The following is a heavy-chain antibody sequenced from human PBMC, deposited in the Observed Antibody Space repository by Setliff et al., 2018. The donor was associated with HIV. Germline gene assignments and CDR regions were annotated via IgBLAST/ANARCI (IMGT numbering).Heavy chain of an antibody. J-gene: IGHJ4*02. V-gene: IGHV1-8*01. CDR2: MSPISGGA. Sequence: GASVKVSCKTSGYTFTSSDLNWVRQVAGQGLEWMGWMSPISGGAGFAQKFQGRVTMTRNTSMSTAYMELSGLTSQDTAVYYCTRALGVDWGQGTLVTVSS. CDR3: TRALGVD. CDR1: GYTFTSSD. D-gene: IGHD3-16*01.